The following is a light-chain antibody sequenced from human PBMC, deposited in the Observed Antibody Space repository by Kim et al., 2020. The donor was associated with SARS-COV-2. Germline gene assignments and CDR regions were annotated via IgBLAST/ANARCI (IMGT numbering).Light chain of an antibody. J-gene: IGKJ2*01. CDR3: QQYNTYSYT. CDR2: KAS. Sequence: SASVGDRVTITCRASQTISSWLAWYQQKPGRAPKLLIYKASSLESGVPSRFSGSGSGTEFTLPISGLQPDDFATYYCQQYNTYSYTFGQGTKLEI. CDR1: QTISSW. V-gene: IGKV1-5*03.